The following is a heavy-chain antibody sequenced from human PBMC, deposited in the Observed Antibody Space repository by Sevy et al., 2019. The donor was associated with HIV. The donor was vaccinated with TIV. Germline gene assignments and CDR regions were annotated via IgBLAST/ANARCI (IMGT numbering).Heavy chain of an antibody. V-gene: IGHV1-8*01. CDR2: MNPNSGNT. CDR3: ARGLSFSYAKRGDWVNWYFDL. J-gene: IGHJ2*01. D-gene: IGHD2-21*01. CDR1: GYTFDSHD. Sequence: SSVKVSCKASGYTFDSHDINWIRQAPGQGLEWMGWMNPNSGNTGYAQRFQGRVTMTRTTSISTAYMELNVLRSEDTALYYCARGLSFSYAKRGDWVNWYFDLWGRGTLVTVSS.